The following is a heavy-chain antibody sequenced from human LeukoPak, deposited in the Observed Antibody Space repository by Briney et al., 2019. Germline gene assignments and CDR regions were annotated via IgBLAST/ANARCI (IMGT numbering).Heavy chain of an antibody. Sequence: GGSLRLSCAASGFTFSSYWMSWVRQAPGQGLEWVANIKQDGSEKYYVDSVKGRFTISRDNAKNSLYLQMNSLRAEGTAVYYCAELGITMIGGVWGKGTTVTISS. CDR3: AELGITMIGGV. CDR2: IKQDGSEK. V-gene: IGHV3-7*01. CDR1: GFTFSSYW. D-gene: IGHD3-10*02. J-gene: IGHJ6*04.